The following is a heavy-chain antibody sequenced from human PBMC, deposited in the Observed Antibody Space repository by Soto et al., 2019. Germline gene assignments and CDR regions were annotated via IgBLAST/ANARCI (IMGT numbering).Heavy chain of an antibody. J-gene: IGHJ5*02. V-gene: IGHV1-69*13. Sequence: SVKVSCKASGCTFSSYAISWVLEGPGQGLEWRGGSIPIFGTANYAQKFQGRATITADESTSTAYMELSSLRSEDTAVYYCARDTSGTGTSQRHLAHRWVRFDPWG. D-gene: IGHD1-1*01. CDR1: GCTFSSYA. CDR2: SIPIFGTA. CDR3: ARDTSGTGTSQRHLAHRWVRFDP.